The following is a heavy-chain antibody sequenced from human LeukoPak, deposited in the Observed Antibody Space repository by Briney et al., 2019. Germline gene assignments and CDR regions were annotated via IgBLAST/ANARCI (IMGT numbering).Heavy chain of an antibody. CDR2: ISAYNGNT. V-gene: IGHV1-18*01. Sequence: ASVKVSCTASGYTFTSYGISWVRQAPGQGLEWMGWISAYNGNTNYAQKLQGRVTMTTDTSTSTAYMELRSLRSDDTAVYYCARRVAVARRDAFDIWGQGTMVTVSS. D-gene: IGHD6-19*01. CDR1: GYTFTSYG. J-gene: IGHJ3*02. CDR3: ARRVAVARRDAFDI.